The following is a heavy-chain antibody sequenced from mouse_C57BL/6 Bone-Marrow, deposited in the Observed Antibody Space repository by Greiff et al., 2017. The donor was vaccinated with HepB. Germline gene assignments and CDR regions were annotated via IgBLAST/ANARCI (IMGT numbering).Heavy chain of an antibody. CDR1: GYTFTSYW. Sequence: VQLKESGTVLARPGASVKMSCKTSGYTFTSYWMHWVKQRPGQGLEWIGSIYPGNSDTSYNQKFKGKAKLTAVTSASTAYMERSSLTNEDSAVYYFTPVFSTTLRYYALDYWGQGTSVTVSS. J-gene: IGHJ4*01. CDR2: IYPGNSDT. CDR3: TPVFSTTLRYYALDY. D-gene: IGHD1-1*01. V-gene: IGHV1-5*01.